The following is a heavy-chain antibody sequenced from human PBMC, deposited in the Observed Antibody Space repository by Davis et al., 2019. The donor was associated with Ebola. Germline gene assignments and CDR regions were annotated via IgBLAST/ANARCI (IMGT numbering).Heavy chain of an antibody. V-gene: IGHV1-2*02. Sequence: ASVKVSCKTSGYIFTGYYMHWVRQAPGQGLEWMGWINPNTYDRGYVQKFQDRVPMTRDKSINTVYMQLSGVTSDDTAVYLFARESGYCSSTSCSKQSFDYWGQGTLVTVSS. CDR2: INPNTYDR. CDR1: GYIFTGYY. CDR3: ARESGYCSSTSCSKQSFDY. J-gene: IGHJ4*02. D-gene: IGHD2-2*01.